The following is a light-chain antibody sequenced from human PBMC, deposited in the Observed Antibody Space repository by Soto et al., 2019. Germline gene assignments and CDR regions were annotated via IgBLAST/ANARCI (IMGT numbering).Light chain of an antibody. Sequence: QSALTQPASVSGSPGQSITISCTGTSSDVGGYNYVSWYQQHPGKAPKLMIYDVSNRPPGVSNRFSGSKSGNTAPLTISGLQAEDEADYYCSSYTSSSTKVFGTGTKVTVL. CDR3: SSYTSSSTKV. CDR1: SSDVGGYNY. V-gene: IGLV2-14*01. CDR2: DVS. J-gene: IGLJ1*01.